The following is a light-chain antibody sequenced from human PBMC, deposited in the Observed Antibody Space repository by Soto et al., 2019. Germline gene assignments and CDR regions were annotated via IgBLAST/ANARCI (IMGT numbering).Light chain of an antibody. CDR2: GNS. CDR3: QSYDSSLSGSGV. V-gene: IGLV1-40*01. J-gene: IGLJ2*01. Sequence: QSVLTQPPSVSGAPGQRVTISCTGSSSNIGAGYDVHWYQQLPGTAPKLLIYGNSNRPSVVPDRFSGSKSGTSASLAITGLQAEDEADYYCQSYDSSLSGSGVFGGGTQLTVL. CDR1: SSNIGAGYD.